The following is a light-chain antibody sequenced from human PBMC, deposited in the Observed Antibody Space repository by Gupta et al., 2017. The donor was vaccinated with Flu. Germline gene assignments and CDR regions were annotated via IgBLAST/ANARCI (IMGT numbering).Light chain of an antibody. V-gene: IGKV2-28*01. Sequence: TPGGPASISCRSSQSLLHSNGYNYLDWYLQKPGQSPQLLIYLGSNRASGVPDRFSGSGSGTDFTLKISRVEAEDVGVYYCMQALQTPLYTFGQGTKLEIK. CDR3: MQALQTPLYT. J-gene: IGKJ2*01. CDR2: LGS. CDR1: QSLLHSNGYNY.